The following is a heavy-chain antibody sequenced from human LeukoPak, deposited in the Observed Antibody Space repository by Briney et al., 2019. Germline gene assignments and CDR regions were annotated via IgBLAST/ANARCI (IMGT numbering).Heavy chain of an antibody. V-gene: IGHV3-23*01. J-gene: IGHJ4*02. CDR1: GFTFSNYA. D-gene: IGHD6-13*01. Sequence: GGSLRLSCAASGFTFSNYAMNWVRQAPGKGLEWASVISGSGGSTNYADSVKGRFTISRDNSKNTLYLQMNSLRAEDTAVYYCAKGGSSSWYYFDSWGQGTLVTVSS. CDR3: AKGGSSSWYYFDS. CDR2: ISGSGGST.